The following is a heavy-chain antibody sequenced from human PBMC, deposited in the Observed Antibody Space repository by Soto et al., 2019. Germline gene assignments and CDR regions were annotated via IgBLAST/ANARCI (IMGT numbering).Heavy chain of an antibody. V-gene: IGHV3-33*01. CDR3: ARGSFSSSWSAEAIDY. J-gene: IGHJ4*02. CDR2: IRYDGYNT. CDR1: GFSFSDYG. D-gene: IGHD6-13*01. Sequence: QVHLVESGGGAVQPGRSLRLSCAASGFSFSDYGMHWVRQAPGKGLEWVAVIRYDGYNTDHANSVKGRFTISRDNSKTTVYLQMNSLRDDDTALYYCARGSFSSSWSAEAIDYWGQGTLVSVSS.